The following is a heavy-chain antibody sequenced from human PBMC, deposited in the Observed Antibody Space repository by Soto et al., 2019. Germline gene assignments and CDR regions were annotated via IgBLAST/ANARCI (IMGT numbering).Heavy chain of an antibody. V-gene: IGHV4-59*08. CDR2: IYYSGST. J-gene: IGHJ4*02. D-gene: IGHD2-2*01. CDR1: GGSISSYY. Sequence: SETLSLTCTVSGGSISSYYWSWIRQPPGKGLEWIGYIYYSGSTNYNPSLKSRVTISVDTSKNQFSLKLSSVTAADTAVYYRARQGSFESFGVPAALIDYWGQGTLVTVSS. CDR3: ARQGSFESFGVPAALIDY.